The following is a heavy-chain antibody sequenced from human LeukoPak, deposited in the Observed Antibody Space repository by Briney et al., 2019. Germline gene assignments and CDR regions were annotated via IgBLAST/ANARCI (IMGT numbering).Heavy chain of an antibody. V-gene: IGHV4-59*01. CDR3: ARAGGQSRFDI. D-gene: IGHD3-10*01. CDR1: GGSISSYY. J-gene: IGHJ3*02. Sequence: PSETLSLTCTVSGGSISSYYWSWIRQPPGKGLEWIGYIYYSGSTNYNPSLKSRVTISVDTSKNQFSLKLSSVTAADTAVYYCARAGGQSRFDIWGQGTMVTVSS. CDR2: IYYSGST.